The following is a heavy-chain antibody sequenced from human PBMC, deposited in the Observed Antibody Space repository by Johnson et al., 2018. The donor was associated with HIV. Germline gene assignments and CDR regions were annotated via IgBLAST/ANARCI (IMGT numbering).Heavy chain of an antibody. J-gene: IGHJ3*02. CDR2: IGVAGDT. CDR3: ARLPSGYSRDDLDI. V-gene: IGHV3-13*01. Sequence: VQLVESGGGLVQPGGSLRLSCAASGFTFSRYDMHWVRQATGKGLEWVSTIGVAGDTYYRGSVTGRFTVSRENAKNTLYLQINSLRPEDTAVYYCARLPSGYSRDDLDIWGQGTMVTVSS. D-gene: IGHD5-18*01. CDR1: GFTFSRYD.